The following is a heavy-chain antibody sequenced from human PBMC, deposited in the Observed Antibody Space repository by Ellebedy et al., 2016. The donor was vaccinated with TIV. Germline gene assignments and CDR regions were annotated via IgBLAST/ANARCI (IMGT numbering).Heavy chain of an antibody. V-gene: IGHV3-30-3*01. CDR3: AAGYRGGLYGIDN. CDR1: GFTFSSYA. CDR2: ISYDGSNK. D-gene: IGHD6-19*01. J-gene: IGHJ4*02. Sequence: GESLKISCAASGFTFSSYAMHWVRPAPGKGLEWVAVISYDGSNKYYADSVKGRFTISRDNSKNSLYLQMNSLRDEDTAVYYCAAGYRGGLYGIDNWGQGTLVIVSS.